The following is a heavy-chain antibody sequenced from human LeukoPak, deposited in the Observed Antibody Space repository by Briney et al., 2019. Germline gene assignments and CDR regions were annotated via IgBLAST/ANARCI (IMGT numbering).Heavy chain of an antibody. D-gene: IGHD5-18*01. CDR1: GFTFTSYG. J-gene: IGHJ3*02. Sequence: PGGSLRLSCAASGFTFTSYGMHWVRQAPGKGLEWVAFIRYDGSNKYYADSVKGRFTISRDNSKNTLYLQMNSLRAEDTAVYYCAKYLNVDTAMVNDAFDIWGQGTMVTVSS. CDR3: AKYLNVDTAMVNDAFDI. CDR2: IRYDGSNK. V-gene: IGHV3-30*02.